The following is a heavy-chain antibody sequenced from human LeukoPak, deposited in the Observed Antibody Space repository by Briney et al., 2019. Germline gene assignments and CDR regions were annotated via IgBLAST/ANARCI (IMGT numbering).Heavy chain of an antibody. V-gene: IGHV3-30*04. CDR1: GFTFSSYA. Sequence: PGRSLRLSCAASGFTFSSYAMHWVRQAPGKGLEWVAVISYDGSNKYYADSVKGRFTISRDSSKNTLYLQMNSLRAEDTAVYYCARGLPITIGPLWFDPWGQGTLVTVSS. CDR3: ARGLPITIGPLWFDP. D-gene: IGHD3-10*01. J-gene: IGHJ5*02. CDR2: ISYDGSNK.